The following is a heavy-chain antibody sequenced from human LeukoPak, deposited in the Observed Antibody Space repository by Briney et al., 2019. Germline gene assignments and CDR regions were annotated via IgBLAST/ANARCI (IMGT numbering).Heavy chain of an antibody. CDR1: GGSISSSSYY. J-gene: IGHJ4*02. CDR3: SKPNPPGGDYFDY. Sequence: PSETLSLTCAVSGGSISSSSYYWGWIRQPPGKGLEWIGSIYYSGSTYYNPSLKSRVTISVDTSKNQFSLKLSSVTAADTAVYYCSKPNPPGGDYFDYWGQGTLVTVSS. D-gene: IGHD2-21*01. CDR2: IYYSGST. V-gene: IGHV4-39*01.